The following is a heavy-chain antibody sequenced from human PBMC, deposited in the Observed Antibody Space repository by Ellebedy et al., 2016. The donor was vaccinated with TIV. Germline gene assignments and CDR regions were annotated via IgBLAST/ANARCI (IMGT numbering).Heavy chain of an antibody. J-gene: IGHJ3*02. CDR3: ARALYYYDSSGYYAPEDDAFDI. V-gene: IGHV3-30-3*01. CDR2: ISYDGSNK. Sequence: GGSLRLSCAASGFSFSSYAMHWVRQAPGKGLEWVAVISYDGSNKYYADSVKGRFTISRDNSKNTLYLQMNSLRAEDTAVYYCARALYYYDSSGYYAPEDDAFDIWGQGTMVTVSS. CDR1: GFSFSSYA. D-gene: IGHD3-22*01.